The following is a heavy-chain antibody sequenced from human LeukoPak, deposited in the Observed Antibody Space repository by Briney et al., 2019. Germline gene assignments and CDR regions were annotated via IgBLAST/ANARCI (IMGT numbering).Heavy chain of an antibody. D-gene: IGHD6-13*01. Sequence: AGGSLRLSCAASGFTFGSYWMTWVRQAPGKGLEWVAIINFDGSEKYYADSLKGRFTISRDNAENSLYLQMNSLRADDTALYYCARDGGSGWSLSHWGQGTLVTVSS. V-gene: IGHV3-7*01. J-gene: IGHJ4*02. CDR1: GFTFGSYW. CDR2: INFDGSEK. CDR3: ARDGGSGWSLSH.